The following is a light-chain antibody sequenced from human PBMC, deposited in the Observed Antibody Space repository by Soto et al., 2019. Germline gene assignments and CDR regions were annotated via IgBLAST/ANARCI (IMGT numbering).Light chain of an antibody. V-gene: IGLV2-14*01. CDR3: NSYTSRNTFV. CDR1: SSDVGGYNY. J-gene: IGLJ1*01. Sequence: AMTQPASVSGSPGQSITIFCTGTSSDVGGYNYVSWYQQHPGKAPKLMIYDVSNRPSVVSNRFSGSKSGNTASLTISGLQPEDEADYYCNSYTSRNTFVLGTGTKVTVL. CDR2: DVS.